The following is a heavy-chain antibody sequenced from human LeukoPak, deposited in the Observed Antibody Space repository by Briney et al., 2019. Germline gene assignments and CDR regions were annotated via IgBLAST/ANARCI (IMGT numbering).Heavy chain of an antibody. D-gene: IGHD3-22*01. V-gene: IGHV3-30-3*01. CDR3: ARGPYYYDSSGYLGY. Sequence: PGRSLRLSCAASGFTFSSYAMHWVRQAPGKGLEWVAVISYDGSNKYYADSVKGRFTISRDNSKNTLYLQMNSLRAEDTAVYYCARGPYYYDSSGYLGYWGQGTLVTVSS. CDR1: GFTFSSYA. J-gene: IGHJ4*02. CDR2: ISYDGSNK.